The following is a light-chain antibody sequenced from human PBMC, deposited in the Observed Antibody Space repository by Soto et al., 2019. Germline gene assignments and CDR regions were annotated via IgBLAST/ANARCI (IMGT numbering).Light chain of an antibody. CDR2: DAS. CDR1: QCISSW. CDR3: QQYNSYSPAWT. J-gene: IGKJ1*01. Sequence: DIQMTQSPSTLSASVGDRVTITCRASQCISSWLAWYQQKPGKAPKLLIYDASSLESGVPSSFSGSGSGTEFTLTISSLQPDDFATYYCQQYNSYSPAWTFGQGTKVDIK. V-gene: IGKV1-5*01.